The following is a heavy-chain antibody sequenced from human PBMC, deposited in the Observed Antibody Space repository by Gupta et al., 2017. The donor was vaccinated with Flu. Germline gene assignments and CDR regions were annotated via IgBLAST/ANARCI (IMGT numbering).Heavy chain of an antibody. Sequence: EVQLVESGGGLVKHGGSLRLSCAASGFTFSSYSMNWVRQAPGKGLEWVSSISSSSSYIYYADSVKGRFTISRDNAKNSLYLQMNSLRAEDTAVYYCAREIPDGPSLTHAFDIWGQGTMVTVSS. V-gene: IGHV3-21*01. CDR3: AREIPDGPSLTHAFDI. CDR2: ISSSSSYI. J-gene: IGHJ3*02. CDR1: GFTFSSYS.